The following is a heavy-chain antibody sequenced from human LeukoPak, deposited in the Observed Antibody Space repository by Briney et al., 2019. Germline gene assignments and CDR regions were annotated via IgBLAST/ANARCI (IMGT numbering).Heavy chain of an antibody. Sequence: PGGSLRLSCAASGFTFSNYWMTWVRQAPGKGLEWVAVISYDGSNKYYADSVKGRFTISRDNSKNTLYLQMNSLRAEDTAVYYCARDGAAAGLDYWGQGTLVTVSS. CDR3: ARDGAAAGLDY. J-gene: IGHJ4*02. CDR1: GFTFSNYW. D-gene: IGHD6-13*01. V-gene: IGHV3-30*03. CDR2: ISYDGSNK.